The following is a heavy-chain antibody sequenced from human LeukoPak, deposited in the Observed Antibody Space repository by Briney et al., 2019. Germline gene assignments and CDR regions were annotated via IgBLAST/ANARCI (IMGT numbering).Heavy chain of an antibody. D-gene: IGHD1-26*01. CDR3: AKCSGIVDDYATIGY. CDR1: GFTFSSYA. CDR2: ISGSGGST. J-gene: IGHJ4*02. Sequence: PGGSLRLSCEASGFTFSSYAMSWVRQAPGRGLEWVSAISGSGGSTYYADSVKGRFTISRDNSKNTLYLQMNSLRAEDTAVYYCAKCSGIVDDYATIGYWGQGTLVTVSS. V-gene: IGHV3-23*01.